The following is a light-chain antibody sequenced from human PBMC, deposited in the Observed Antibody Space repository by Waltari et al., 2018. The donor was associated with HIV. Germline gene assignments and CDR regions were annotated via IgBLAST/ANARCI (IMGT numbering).Light chain of an antibody. J-gene: IGLJ3*02. CDR1: SSDVRSSNL. Sequence: QSALTQPASVSGSPGQSITISCTGTSSDVRSSNLVSWYQQPPGNAPKLMIYEFSKRPSGVSNRFSGSKSGNTASLTISGLQAEDEADYYCCSYAGSSTNWVFGGGTKLTVL. CDR2: EFS. CDR3: CSYAGSSTNWV. V-gene: IGLV2-23*02.